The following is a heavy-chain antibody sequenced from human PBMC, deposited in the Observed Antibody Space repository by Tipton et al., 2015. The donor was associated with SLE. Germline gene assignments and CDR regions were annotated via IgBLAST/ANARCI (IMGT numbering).Heavy chain of an antibody. D-gene: IGHD2-15*01. CDR2: IYYSGST. V-gene: IGHV4-39*07. Sequence: TLSLTCTVSGGSISSSSHYWGWIRQPPGKGLEWIGSIYYSGSTYYNPSLKSRVTTSVDTSKNQFSLKLSSVTAADTAVYYCARYCSGGTCYPRRDAFDIWGQGTMLAVSS. CDR3: ARYCSGGTCYPRRDAFDI. J-gene: IGHJ3*02. CDR1: GGSISSSSHY.